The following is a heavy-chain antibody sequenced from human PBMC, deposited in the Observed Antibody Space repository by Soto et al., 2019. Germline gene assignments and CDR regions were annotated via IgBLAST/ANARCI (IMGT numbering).Heavy chain of an antibody. Sequence: QVQLVQSGAEVKKPGASVKVSCKASGYTFTSYAMHWVRQAPGQRLEWMGWINAGNGNTKYSQKFQGRVTITRDTSGSTAYMEPSSLRSEDTAVYYCARAIAARAGWWFDPWGQGTLVTVSS. CDR2: INAGNGNT. CDR1: GYTFTSYA. V-gene: IGHV1-3*01. J-gene: IGHJ5*02. D-gene: IGHD6-6*01. CDR3: ARAIAARAGWWFDP.